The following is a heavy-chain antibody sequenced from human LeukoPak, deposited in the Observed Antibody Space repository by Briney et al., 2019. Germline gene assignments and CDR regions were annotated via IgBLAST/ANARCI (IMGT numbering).Heavy chain of an antibody. CDR1: GYTFTGYY. CDR3: AREPPSGSYPYFDY. Sequence: ASVKVSCKASGYTFTGYYIHWVRQAPGQGLEWMGWIYPNSGGTNYAQKFQGRVTMTRDTSISTAYMELSRLRSDDTAVYYCAREPPSGSYPYFDYWGQGTLVTVSS. D-gene: IGHD1-26*01. CDR2: IYPNSGGT. J-gene: IGHJ4*02. V-gene: IGHV1-2*02.